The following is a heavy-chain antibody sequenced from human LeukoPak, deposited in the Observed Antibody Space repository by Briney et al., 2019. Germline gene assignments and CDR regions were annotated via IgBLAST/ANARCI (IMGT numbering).Heavy chain of an antibody. CDR1: GFTFSSYT. J-gene: IGHJ3*02. CDR2: ISGSGVGT. D-gene: IGHD1-26*01. V-gene: IGHV3-23*01. Sequence: PGGSLRLSCAASGFTFSSYTMNWVRQAPGKGLEWVSAISGSGVGTYYADSVKGRFTISRDNSKNTLYLQMNSLRAEDTAVYYCARLGANFVDAFDIWGQGTMVTVSS. CDR3: ARLGANFVDAFDI.